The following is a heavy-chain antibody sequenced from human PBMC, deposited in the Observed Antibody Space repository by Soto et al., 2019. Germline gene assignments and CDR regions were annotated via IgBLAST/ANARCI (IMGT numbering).Heavy chain of an antibody. J-gene: IGHJ5*02. D-gene: IGHD6-13*01. V-gene: IGHV4-30-4*01. CDR2: IYYSGST. CDR1: GGSISSGDYY. CDR3: ARGGREYGSSWYLARFDP. Sequence: QVQLQESGPGLVKPSQTLSLTCTVSGGSISSGDYYWSWIRQPPGKGLEWIGYIYYSGSTYYNPSLKRRVTISVGTSTNPFSPKRSSVTAADTAVYYCARGGREYGSSWYLARFDPWGQGTLVTVSS.